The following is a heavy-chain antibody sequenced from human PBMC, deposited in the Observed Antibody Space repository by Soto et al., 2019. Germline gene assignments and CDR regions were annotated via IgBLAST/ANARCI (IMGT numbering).Heavy chain of an antibody. V-gene: IGHV3-64*01. Sequence: EVQLVESGGGLVQPGGSLRLSCAASGFSISSYTMHWVRQAPGKGLEDVSSIWSQGGSIYYANSLKGRFIMSRDSSKNTVYLQMGSLRAEDTAVYYCARDSSGWVEYWGQGTLVIVSS. CDR1: GFSISSYT. CDR3: ARDSSGWVEY. CDR2: IWSQGGSI. J-gene: IGHJ4*02. D-gene: IGHD3-22*01.